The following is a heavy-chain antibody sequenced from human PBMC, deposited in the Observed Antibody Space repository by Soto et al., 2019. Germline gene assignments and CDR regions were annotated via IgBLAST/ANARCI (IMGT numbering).Heavy chain of an antibody. Sequence: QVQLVQSGAEVKKPGASVKVSCKASGYTFTSYAMHSVHQAPGQRLEWMGWINAGNGNTKYSQKYKGRGTITRDTSASTAYMELSSLRSDDTAVYFCARGPGGPDGPGEYWGQRRLVTVS. CDR2: INAGNGNT. V-gene: IGHV1-3*01. CDR1: GYTFTSYA. D-gene: IGHD3-10*01. CDR3: ARGPGGPDGPGEY. J-gene: IGHJ4*02.